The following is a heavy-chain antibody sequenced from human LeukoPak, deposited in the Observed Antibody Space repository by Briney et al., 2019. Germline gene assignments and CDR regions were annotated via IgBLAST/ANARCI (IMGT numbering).Heavy chain of an antibody. CDR2: ISHDGSNR. J-gene: IGHJ4*02. V-gene: IGHV3-30*04. Sequence: PGRSLRLSCAVSGFDFSSYVMHWVRQAPGKGLEWVAVISHDGSNRYYADSVKGRFTISRDNSVNTLDLQMNSLGGEDTAMYYCVRDISGEKSFDYWGQGTLVTVSS. D-gene: IGHD3-10*01. CDR3: VRDISGEKSFDY. CDR1: GFDFSSYV.